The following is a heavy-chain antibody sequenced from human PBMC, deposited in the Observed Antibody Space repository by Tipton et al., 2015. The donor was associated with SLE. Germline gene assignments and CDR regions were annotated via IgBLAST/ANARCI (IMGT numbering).Heavy chain of an antibody. V-gene: IGHV4-34*01. Sequence: TLSLTCTVSGFSIINGYYWSWIRQPPGKGLEWLGEINHSGSANYNPSLKSRVTISVDTSKNQFSLKLTSVTAADTAVYYCARGGANWGQGTLVTVSS. J-gene: IGHJ4*02. CDR3: ARGGAN. D-gene: IGHD3-16*01. CDR2: INHSGSA. CDR1: GFSIINGYY.